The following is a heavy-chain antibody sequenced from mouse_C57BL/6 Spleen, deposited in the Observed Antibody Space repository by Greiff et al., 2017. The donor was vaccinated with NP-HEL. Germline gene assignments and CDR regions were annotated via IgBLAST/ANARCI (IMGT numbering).Heavy chain of an antibody. V-gene: IGHV5-9-1*02. CDR3: TRDGGYGSLFDY. J-gene: IGHJ2*01. Sequence: EVKLVESGEGLVKPGGSLKLSCAASGFTFSSYAMSWVRQTPEKRLEWVAYISSGGDYIYYADTVKGRFTISRDNARNTLYLQMSSLKSEDTAMYYCTRDGGYGSLFDYWGQGTTLTVSS. CDR1: GFTFSSYA. CDR2: ISSGGDYI. D-gene: IGHD1-1*01.